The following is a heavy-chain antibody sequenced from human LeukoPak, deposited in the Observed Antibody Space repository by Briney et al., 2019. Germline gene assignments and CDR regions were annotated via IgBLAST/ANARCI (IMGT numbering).Heavy chain of an antibody. D-gene: IGHD5-18*01. CDR2: ISYDGNNK. CDR1: GFTFSSYA. CDR3: AKDNRRGYSYGLADY. Sequence: GRSLRLSCAASGFTFSSYAMHWVRQAPGKGLEWVAAISYDGNNKYYADSVKGRFTISRDNSKNSLYLQMNSLRTEDTALYYCAKDNRRGYSYGLADYWGQGTLVTVSS. V-gene: IGHV3-30*14. J-gene: IGHJ4*02.